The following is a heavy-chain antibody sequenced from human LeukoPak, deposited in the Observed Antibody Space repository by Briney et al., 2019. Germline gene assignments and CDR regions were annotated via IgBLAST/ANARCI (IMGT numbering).Heavy chain of an antibody. CDR2: ISGGGGST. V-gene: IGHV3-23*01. J-gene: IGHJ5*02. CDR1: GFTFSTYG. CDR3: AKGGYCSSTSCYVGWFDP. Sequence: GGSLRLSYAASGFTFSTYGMSWVRQAPGKGLEWVSVISGGGGSTYYADSVKGRFTISRDNSKNTLFLQMNSLRAEDTAVYYCAKGGYCSSTSCYVGWFDPWGQGTLVTVSS. D-gene: IGHD2-2*01.